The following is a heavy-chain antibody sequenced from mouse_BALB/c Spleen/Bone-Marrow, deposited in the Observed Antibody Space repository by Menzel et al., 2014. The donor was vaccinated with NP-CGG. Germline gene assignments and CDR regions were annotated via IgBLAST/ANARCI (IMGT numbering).Heavy chain of an antibody. J-gene: IGHJ2*01. CDR1: GFTFSTYA. Sequence: DVMLVESGGGLVKPGGSLKLSCAASGFTFSTYAMSWVRQTPEKRLEWVASISNGGSTYYQDSVKGRFTISRDNARNILYLQMSSLRSEDTAMYYCARAPQLSYYFDYWGQGTPLTVSS. V-gene: IGHV5-6-5*01. D-gene: IGHD4-1*02. CDR3: ARAPQLSYYFDY. CDR2: ISNGGST.